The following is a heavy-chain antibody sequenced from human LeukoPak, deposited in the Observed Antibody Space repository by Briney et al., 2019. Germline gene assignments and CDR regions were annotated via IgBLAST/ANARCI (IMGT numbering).Heavy chain of an antibody. CDR1: GFAVSTNY. CDR3: TRVLVVDSSGYYGYYCDY. CDR2: IYSGGST. D-gene: IGHD3-22*01. Sequence: GGSLRLSCAASGFAVSTNYMTWVRQAPGKGLEWVSVIYSGGSTYYADPVRGRFTISRDNSKNTLYLQMNSLRAEDTAVYYCTRVLVVDSSGYYGYYCDYWGEGTLVTVSS. V-gene: IGHV3-53*01. J-gene: IGHJ4*02.